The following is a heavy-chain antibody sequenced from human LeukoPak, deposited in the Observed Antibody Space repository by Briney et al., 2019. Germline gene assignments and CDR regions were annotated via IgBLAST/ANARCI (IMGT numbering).Heavy chain of an antibody. CDR2: TYYSGNT. J-gene: IGHJ5*02. V-gene: IGHV4-59*01. CDR1: GASITSYY. Sequence: SETLSLTCTVSGASITSYYWSWIRQPPGKGLEWIAYTYYSGNTNYNPSLQSRVTISIDTSKNQFSLNLTSVTAADTAVYYCARVSGPFDPWGQGTLVTVSS. CDR3: ARVSGPFDP.